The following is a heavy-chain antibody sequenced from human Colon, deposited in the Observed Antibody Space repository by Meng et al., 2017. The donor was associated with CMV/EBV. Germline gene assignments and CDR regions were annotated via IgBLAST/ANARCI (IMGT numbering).Heavy chain of an antibody. CDR3: VRDVGWQQFDY. CDR1: GFIFSSYW. V-gene: IGHV3-7*01. CDR2: INRDGSDN. Sequence: GGSLRLSCEASGFIFSSYWITWVRQGPGTGLERVANINRDGSDNYYVDSVKGRFTISRDNAKNSVYLQMNSLRAEDTAVYYGVRDVGWQQFDYWGQGTLVTVSS. J-gene: IGHJ4*02. D-gene: IGHD5-24*01.